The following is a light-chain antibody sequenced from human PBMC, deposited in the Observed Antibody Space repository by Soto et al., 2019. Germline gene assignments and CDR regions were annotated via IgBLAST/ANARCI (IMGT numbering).Light chain of an antibody. CDR3: HQYNNWPPA. CDR1: QSLSSN. Sequence: EIVLTQSPATLSLSPGERATLSCRASQSLSSNLAWYQQKPGQAPRLLIYGASTRATGVPARFSGSGSGTEFTLSIGSLQSEDFAVYYCHQYNNWPPAFGGGTKVDIK. V-gene: IGKV3-15*01. J-gene: IGKJ4*01. CDR2: GAS.